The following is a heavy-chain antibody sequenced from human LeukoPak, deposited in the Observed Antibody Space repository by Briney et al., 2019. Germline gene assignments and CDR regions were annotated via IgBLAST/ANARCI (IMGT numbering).Heavy chain of an antibody. CDR3: ARGFRLWEPYY. Sequence: PSETLSLTCTVSGGSISSYYWSWIRQPPGKGLEWIGYIYYSGSTNYNPSLKSRVTISVDTSKNQFSLKLSSVTAADTAVYYCARGFRLWEPYYWGQGTLVTVSS. CDR2: IYYSGST. CDR1: GGSISSYY. J-gene: IGHJ4*02. D-gene: IGHD1-26*01. V-gene: IGHV4-59*12.